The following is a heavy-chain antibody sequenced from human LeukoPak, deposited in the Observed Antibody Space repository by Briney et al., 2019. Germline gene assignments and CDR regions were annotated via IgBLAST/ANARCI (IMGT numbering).Heavy chain of an antibody. Sequence: GESLKISCKGSGYSFTSYWIGWVRQMPGKGLEWMGIIYPGDSDTRYSPSFQGQVTISADKSISTAYLQWSSLKASDTAMYYCARAHTQGDYYYGMDVWGKGTTVTVSS. J-gene: IGHJ6*04. V-gene: IGHV5-51*01. D-gene: IGHD5-24*01. CDR3: ARAHTQGDYYYGMDV. CDR1: GYSFTSYW. CDR2: IYPGDSDT.